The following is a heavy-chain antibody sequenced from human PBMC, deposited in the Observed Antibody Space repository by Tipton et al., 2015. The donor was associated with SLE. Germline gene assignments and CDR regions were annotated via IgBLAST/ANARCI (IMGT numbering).Heavy chain of an antibody. CDR1: GGSISSYY. CDR2: INHSGST. Sequence: TLSLTCTVSGGSISSYYWSWIRQPPGKGLEWIGEINHSGSTNYNPSLKSRVTISVDTSKNQFSLKLSSVTAADTAVYYCARGIAAAGNYWGQGTLVTVSS. D-gene: IGHD6-13*01. CDR3: ARGIAAAGNY. V-gene: IGHV4-34*01. J-gene: IGHJ4*02.